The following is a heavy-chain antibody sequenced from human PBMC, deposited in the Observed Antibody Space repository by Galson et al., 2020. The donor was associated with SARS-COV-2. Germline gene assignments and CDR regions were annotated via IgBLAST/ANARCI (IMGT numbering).Heavy chain of an antibody. CDR3: ARSIYQGGSYYYYMDV. V-gene: IGHV1-69*05. CDR2: LIPLFGTA. J-gene: IGHJ6*03. Sequence: ASVKVSCKASGGTFSSYAISWVRQAPGQGLEWMGGLIPLFGTANYAQKFQGRVTITTDESTSTAYMELSSLRSEDTAVYYCARSIYQGGSYYYYMDVWGKGTTVTVSS. CDR1: GGTFSSYA. D-gene: IGHD2-2*01.